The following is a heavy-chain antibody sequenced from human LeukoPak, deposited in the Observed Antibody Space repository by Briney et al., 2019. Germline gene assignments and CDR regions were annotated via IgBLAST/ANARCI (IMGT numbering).Heavy chain of an antibody. D-gene: IGHD3-10*01. Sequence: GGSLRLSCAASGFTFSSYWMSWVRQAPGKGLEWVANIKQDESEKYYVDSVEGRFTISRDNAKNSLYLQMNSLRAEDTAVYYCARETRYYGSKKYYNSFDYWGQETLVTVSS. V-gene: IGHV3-7*01. CDR1: GFTFSSYW. CDR3: ARETRYYGSKKYYNSFDY. J-gene: IGHJ4*02. CDR2: IKQDESEK.